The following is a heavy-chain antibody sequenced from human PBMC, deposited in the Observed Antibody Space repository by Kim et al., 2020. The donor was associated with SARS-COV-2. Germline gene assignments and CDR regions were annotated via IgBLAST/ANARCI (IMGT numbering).Heavy chain of an antibody. D-gene: IGHD3-16*01. CDR1: GGSFSGYY. J-gene: IGHJ4*02. CDR2: INHSGST. V-gene: IGHV4-34*01. Sequence: SETLSLTCAVYGGSFSGYYWSWIRQPPGKGLEWIGEINHSGSTNYNPSLKSRVTISVDTSKNQFSLKLSSVTAADTAVYYCALTSLQARGDYGHFDYRGQGTLVPVSS. CDR3: ALTSLQARGDYGHFDY.